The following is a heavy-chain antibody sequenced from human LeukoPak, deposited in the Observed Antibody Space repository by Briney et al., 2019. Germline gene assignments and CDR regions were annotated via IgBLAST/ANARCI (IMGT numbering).Heavy chain of an antibody. Sequence: GGSLRLSCATSGFTFSNAWMNWVRQAPGKGLEWVGRIRSNSDGGTTDYAAPVKGRFTISRDDSKNTLFLQMNSLKTEDTAVYYCTTGIRGDCGQGTLVTVSS. V-gene: IGHV3-15*07. CDR2: IRSNSDGGTT. J-gene: IGHJ4*02. CDR3: TTGIRGD. CDR1: GFTFSNAW.